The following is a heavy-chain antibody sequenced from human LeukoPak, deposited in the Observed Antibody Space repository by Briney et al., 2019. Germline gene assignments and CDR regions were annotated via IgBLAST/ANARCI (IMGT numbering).Heavy chain of an antibody. CDR2: ISGGSEDT. Sequence: GGSLRLSCTASGFTFGGYAMSWVRQAPGKGLEWVSSISGGSEDTYYADSVKGRFTISRDNSKTTLYLQMNSLRAEDTAVYYCGKTTVGYSSGQKPAWPVDYWGQGTLVTVSS. V-gene: IGHV3-23*01. CDR3: GKTTVGYSSGQKPAWPVDY. CDR1: GFTFGGYA. J-gene: IGHJ4*02. D-gene: IGHD5-18*01.